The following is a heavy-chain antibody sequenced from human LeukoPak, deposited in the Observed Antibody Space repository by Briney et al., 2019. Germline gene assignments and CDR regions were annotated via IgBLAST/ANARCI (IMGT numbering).Heavy chain of an antibody. D-gene: IGHD3-10*01. J-gene: IGHJ4*02. CDR3: ARVAGHDIRGLIAYYFDD. Sequence: GRSLRLSCAASGFTFRSYGMQWVRQAPGKGLEWVAIIWYDGSNKYYSDSVKGLFTISRDNSKNTLYLQMNSLRAEDTAVYYCARVAGHDIRGLIAYYFDDWGQGTLVTVSS. CDR2: IWYDGSNK. CDR1: GFTFRSYG. V-gene: IGHV3-33*01.